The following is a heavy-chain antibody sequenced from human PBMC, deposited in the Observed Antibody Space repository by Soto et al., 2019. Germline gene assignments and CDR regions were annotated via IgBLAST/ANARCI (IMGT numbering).Heavy chain of an antibody. V-gene: IGHV3-33*01. D-gene: IGHD6-13*01. CDR2: LWAGGNIR. Sequence: QVQLVESGGNVVQPGRSLRLSCAASGFSFSSHGMHWVRQAPGKVLEWVAHLWAGGNIRYYAYSVKGRFTISSDHSKNTLYLQMDSLGAEDTAVYYCARDAQQLANYGMDAWGPGTTVTVSS. CDR1: GFSFSSHG. J-gene: IGHJ6*02. CDR3: ARDAQQLANYGMDA.